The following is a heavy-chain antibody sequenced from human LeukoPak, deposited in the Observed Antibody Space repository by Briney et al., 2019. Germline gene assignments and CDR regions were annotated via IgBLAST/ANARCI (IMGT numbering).Heavy chain of an antibody. CDR2: INPNSGVT. CDR1: GYTFTAYY. CDR3: ARDSRGFSVDP. Sequence: ASVKVSCKASGYTFTAYYMHWVRQAPGQGLEWMGWINPNSGVTNHAQKFQGRVTMTRYTSISTAYMELSRLTSDDTAVYYCARDSRGFSVDPWGQGTLVTVSS. V-gene: IGHV1-2*02. D-gene: IGHD2-15*01. J-gene: IGHJ5*02.